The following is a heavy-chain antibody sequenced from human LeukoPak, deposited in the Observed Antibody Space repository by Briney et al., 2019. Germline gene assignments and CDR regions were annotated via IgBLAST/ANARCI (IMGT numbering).Heavy chain of an antibody. CDR3: ARRVGQNYYDSSHPSRAFDI. CDR1: GYTFTGYY. CDR2: INPNSGGT. D-gene: IGHD3-22*01. V-gene: IGHV1-2*02. Sequence: EASVKVSCKASGYTFTGYYMHWVRQAPGQGLEWMGWINPNSGGTNYAQKFQGRVTMTRDTSISTAYMELSRLRSDDTAVYYCARRVGQNYYDSSHPSRAFDIWGQGTMVTVSS. J-gene: IGHJ3*02.